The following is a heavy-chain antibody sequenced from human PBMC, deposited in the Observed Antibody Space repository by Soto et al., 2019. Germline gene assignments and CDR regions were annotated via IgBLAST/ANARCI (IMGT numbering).Heavy chain of an antibody. V-gene: IGHV1-69*13. J-gene: IGHJ3*02. Sequence: ASVKVSCKASGGSFSTYVIAWVRQAPGQGLEWMGGIIPTSGTSNYAQKYQGRVAIIADESTNTVYMELSSLRSDDTAVYYCARALRYIARSYEAFDIWGQGSMVTVSS. CDR2: IIPTSGTS. D-gene: IGHD3-9*01. CDR3: ARALRYIARSYEAFDI. CDR1: GGSFSTYV.